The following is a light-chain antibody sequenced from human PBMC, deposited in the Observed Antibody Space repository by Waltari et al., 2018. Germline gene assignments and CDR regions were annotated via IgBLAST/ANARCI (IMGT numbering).Light chain of an antibody. CDR1: QSVSSF. CDR2: DSS. CDR3: QQRSNWPYT. V-gene: IGKV3-11*01. Sequence: EIVLTQSPATLSLSPGERATLSCRARQSVSSFLSWYQQKPGQAPRLLIYDSSNRATAFPARFSGSGSGTDFTLTISSLEPEDFAVYFCQQRSNWPYTFGQGTKLEIK. J-gene: IGKJ2*01.